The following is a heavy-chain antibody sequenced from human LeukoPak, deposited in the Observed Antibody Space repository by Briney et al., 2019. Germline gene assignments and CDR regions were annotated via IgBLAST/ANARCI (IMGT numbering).Heavy chain of an antibody. Sequence: AASVKVSCKASGGTFSSYAISWVRQAPGQGLEWMGWISAYNGNTNYAQKLQGRVTMTTDTSTSTAYMELRSLRSDDTAVYYCARHSSGWLYDFDYWGQGTLVTVSS. CDR2: ISAYNGNT. D-gene: IGHD6-19*01. J-gene: IGHJ4*02. CDR1: GGTFSSYA. V-gene: IGHV1-18*01. CDR3: ARHSSGWLYDFDY.